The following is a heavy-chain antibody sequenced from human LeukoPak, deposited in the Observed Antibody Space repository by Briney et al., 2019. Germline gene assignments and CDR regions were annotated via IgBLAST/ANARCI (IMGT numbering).Heavy chain of an antibody. V-gene: IGHV3-15*01. CDR2: IKSKTDGGTT. J-gene: IGHJ4*02. CDR1: GFTFSNAW. D-gene: IGHD4-17*01. Sequence: GGSLRLSCAASGFTFSNAWMSWVRQAPGKGLEWVGRIKSKTDGGTTDHAAPVKGRFTISRDDSKNTLYLQMNSLKTEDTAVYYCTTASHGDYIFDYWGQGTLVTVSS. CDR3: TTASHGDYIFDY.